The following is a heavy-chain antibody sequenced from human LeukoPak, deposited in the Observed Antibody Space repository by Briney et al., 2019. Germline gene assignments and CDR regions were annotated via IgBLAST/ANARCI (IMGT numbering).Heavy chain of an antibody. CDR1: GFTVSSNY. J-gene: IGHJ3*02. CDR2: IYSGGST. D-gene: IGHD3-10*01. Sequence: GGSLRLSCAASGFTVSSNYMSCVRQAPGKGLEWVSVIYSGGSTYYADSVKGRFTISRDNSKNTLYLQMNSLRAEDTAVYYCASKLLWFGELSDDAFDIWGQGTIVTVSS. CDR3: ASKLLWFGELSDDAFDI. V-gene: IGHV3-53*01.